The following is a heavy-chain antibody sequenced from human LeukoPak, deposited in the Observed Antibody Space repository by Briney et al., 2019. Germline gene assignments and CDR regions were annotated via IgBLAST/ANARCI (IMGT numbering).Heavy chain of an antibody. Sequence: GGSLRPSCAASGFTFSSYWMHWVRQAPGKGLEWVSVIYSGGSTYYADSVKGRFTISRDNSKNTLYLQMNSLRAEDTAVYYCAREGSGYYFFDYWGQGTLVTVSS. D-gene: IGHD3-22*01. CDR2: IYSGGST. CDR3: AREGSGYYFFDY. CDR1: GFTFSSYW. J-gene: IGHJ4*02. V-gene: IGHV3-66*01.